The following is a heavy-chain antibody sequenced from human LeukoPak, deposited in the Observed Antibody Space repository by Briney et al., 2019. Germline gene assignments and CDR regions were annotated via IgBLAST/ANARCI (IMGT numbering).Heavy chain of an antibody. V-gene: IGHV3-21*01. D-gene: IGHD3-10*01. CDR3: ARVVGSGSYFDS. Sequence: PGGSLRLSCAASGFTFSSYSMNWVRQAPGKGLEWVSSISSSSSYIYYADSVKGRFTISRDNAKNSLYLQMNSLRAEDTAVYYCARVVGSGSYFDSWDQATLVTVSS. CDR1: GFTFSSYS. J-gene: IGHJ4*02. CDR2: ISSSSSYI.